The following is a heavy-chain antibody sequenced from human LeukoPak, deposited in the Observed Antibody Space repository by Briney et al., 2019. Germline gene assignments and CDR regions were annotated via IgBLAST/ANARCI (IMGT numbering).Heavy chain of an antibody. CDR1: GYTFTSYA. V-gene: IGHV1-3*01. CDR3: ARDGLLLWFGEFPDGMDV. D-gene: IGHD3-10*01. Sequence: ASVTVSCTASGYTFTSYAIHWVRQAPGQRLEWMGWISAGNGNTKYSQNFQGRVTFISNTSATTAFMELSSLRSEDAAVYYCARDGLLLWFGEFPDGMDVWGQGTTVTVSS. CDR2: ISAGNGNT. J-gene: IGHJ6*02.